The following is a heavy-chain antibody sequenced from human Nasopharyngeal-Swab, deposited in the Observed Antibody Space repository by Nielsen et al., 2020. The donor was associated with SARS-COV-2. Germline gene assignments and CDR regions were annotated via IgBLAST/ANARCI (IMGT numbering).Heavy chain of an antibody. J-gene: IGHJ4*02. V-gene: IGHV3-23*01. Sequence: GGSLRLSCAASGFTFSSYAMSWARQAPGKGLEWVSAISGSGGSTYYADSVKGRFTISRDNSKNTLYLQMNSLRAEDTAVYYCAKDSVFRVGATSYFDYWGQGTLVTVSS. D-gene: IGHD1-26*01. CDR2: ISGSGGST. CDR3: AKDSVFRVGATSYFDY. CDR1: GFTFSSYA.